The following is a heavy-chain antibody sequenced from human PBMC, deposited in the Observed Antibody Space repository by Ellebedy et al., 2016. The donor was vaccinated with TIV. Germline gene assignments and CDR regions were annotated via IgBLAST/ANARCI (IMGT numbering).Heavy chain of an antibody. Sequence: GESLKISXAASGFTMSENWLSWVRQAPGKGLEWVANINKDGSEEYYAVSVMGRFTISRDNAKQSLSLQMNSLRAEDTAVYYCARVDKDVTDYHYYGMDVWGQGTTVTVSS. CDR1: GFTMSENW. CDR3: ARVDKDVTDYHYYGMDV. D-gene: IGHD4/OR15-4a*01. CDR2: INKDGSEE. V-gene: IGHV3-7*01. J-gene: IGHJ6*02.